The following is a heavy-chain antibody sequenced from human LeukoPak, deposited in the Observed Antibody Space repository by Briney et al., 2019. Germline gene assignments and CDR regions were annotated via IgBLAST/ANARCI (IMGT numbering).Heavy chain of an antibody. CDR2: INPSGGST. CDR3: ARESGSSSSDYYYGMDV. V-gene: IGHV1-46*01. CDR1: GYTFTSYY. J-gene: IGHJ6*02. Sequence: GASVKVSCKASGYTFTSYYMHWVRQAPGQGPEWMGIINPSGGSTSYAQKFQGRVTMTRDTSTSTVYMELSSLRSEDTAVYYCARESGSSSSDYYYGMDVWGQGTTVTVSS. D-gene: IGHD6-6*01.